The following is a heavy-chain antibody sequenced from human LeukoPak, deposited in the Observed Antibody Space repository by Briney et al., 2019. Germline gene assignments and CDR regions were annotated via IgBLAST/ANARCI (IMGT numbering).Heavy chain of an antibody. CDR2: IRQDGSEK. CDR3: ARGESYGRNYYFDY. D-gene: IGHD5-18*01. J-gene: IGHJ4*02. CDR1: RFTFSSYW. Sequence: HPGGFLRLSCAASRFTFSSYWMSWVRQAPGKGLEWVANIRQDGSEKYYVDSVKGRFTISRDNAKNSLYLQMNSLRAEDTAVYYCARGESYGRNYYFDYWGQGTLVTVSS. V-gene: IGHV3-7*03.